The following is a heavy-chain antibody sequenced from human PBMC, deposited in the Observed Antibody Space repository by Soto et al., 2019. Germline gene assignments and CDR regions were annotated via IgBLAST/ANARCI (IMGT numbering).Heavy chain of an antibody. CDR3: AKEYGSTWIDH. V-gene: IGHV3-30*18. Sequence: QVQLVESGGGVFQPGRSLRLSCAASGFTFSTYGMHWVRQAPGKGLEWVAAMSYDGTKQYYVDSVKGRFTISRDNSRNTLFLQLNGLRDEDTAVYYCAKEYGSTWIDHWGQGTPVTVSS. J-gene: IGHJ4*02. CDR2: MSYDGTKQ. D-gene: IGHD6-13*01. CDR1: GFTFSTYG.